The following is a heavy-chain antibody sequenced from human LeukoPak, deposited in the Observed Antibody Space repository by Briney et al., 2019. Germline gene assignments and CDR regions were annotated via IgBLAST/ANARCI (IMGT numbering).Heavy chain of an antibody. Sequence: SETLSLTCTVSGGSISHYYWTWIRQPPGKGLEWIGYIYCSGSTSYNPSLKSRVSITVDTSKSQFSLKLSSVTAADTAVYYCARVAMATIGVGAFDIWGQGTVVTVSS. CDR3: ARVAMATIGVGAFDI. J-gene: IGHJ3*02. CDR2: IYCSGST. V-gene: IGHV4-59*01. CDR1: GGSISHYY. D-gene: IGHD5-24*01.